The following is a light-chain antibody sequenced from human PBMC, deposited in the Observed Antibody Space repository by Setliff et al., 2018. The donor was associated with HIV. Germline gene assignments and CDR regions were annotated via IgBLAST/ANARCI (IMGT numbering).Light chain of an antibody. CDR3: SSYTSSSTQVI. J-gene: IGLJ2*01. V-gene: IGLV2-14*01. CDR1: SSDVGDYNF. CDR2: EVS. Sequence: QSVLTQPASVSGSPGQSITISCTGTSSDVGDYNFVSWYQHYPGKAPKLMIYEVSNRPSGVSNRFSGSKSGNTASLTISGLQAEDEADYYCSSYTSSSTQVIFGGGTKSPS.